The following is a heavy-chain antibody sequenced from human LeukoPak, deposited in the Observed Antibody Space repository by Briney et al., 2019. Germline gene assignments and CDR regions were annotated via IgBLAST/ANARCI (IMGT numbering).Heavy chain of an antibody. CDR2: INHSGST. D-gene: IGHD5-12*01. CDR3: ARGASVAQGSRPIDY. V-gene: IGHV4-34*01. J-gene: IGHJ4*02. CDR1: GGSFSGYY. Sequence: SETLSLTCAVYGGSFSGYYWSWIRHPPGKGLEWIGEINHSGSTNYNPSPKSRVTISVDTSKNQFSLKLRSVTAADTAVYYCARGASVAQGSRPIDYWGQGTLVTVSS.